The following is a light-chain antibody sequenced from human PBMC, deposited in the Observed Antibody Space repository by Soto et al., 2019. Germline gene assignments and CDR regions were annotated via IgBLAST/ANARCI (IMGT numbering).Light chain of an antibody. J-gene: IGLJ2*01. CDR3: SLYTSSSTFHVV. V-gene: IGLV2-18*01. CDR2: EVS. CDR1: SSDVGSYNR. Sequence: QSALTQPPSVSGSRGQSVTISCTGTSSDVGSYNRVSWYQQPPGTAPKLMIYEVSNRPSGVPDRFSGSKSGNTASLTISGLQAEDEADYYCSLYTSSSTFHVVFGGGTKLTVL.